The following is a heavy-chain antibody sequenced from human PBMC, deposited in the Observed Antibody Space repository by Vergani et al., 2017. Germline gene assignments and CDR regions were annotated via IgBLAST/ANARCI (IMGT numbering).Heavy chain of an antibody. J-gene: IGHJ4*02. CDR1: GFTFSSYD. D-gene: IGHD3-3*01. CDR3: ARDAYYDFWSGLFDY. Sequence: VQLVESGGGVVQPGRSLRLSCAASGFTFSSYDMHWVRQATGKGLEWVSAIGTAGDTYYPGSVKGRFTISRENAKNSLYLQMNSLRAEDTAVYYCARDAYYDFWSGLFDYWGQGTLVTVSS. CDR2: IGTAGDT. V-gene: IGHV3-13*01.